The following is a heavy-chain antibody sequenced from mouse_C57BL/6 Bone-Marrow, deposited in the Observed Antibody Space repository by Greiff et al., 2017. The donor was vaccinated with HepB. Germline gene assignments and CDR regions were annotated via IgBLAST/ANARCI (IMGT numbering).Heavy chain of an antibody. J-gene: IGHJ2*01. CDR2: IYPGSGST. Sequence: QVQLQQPGAELVKPGASVKMSCKASGYTFTSYWITWVKQRPGQGLEWIGDIYPGSGSTNYNEKFKSKATLTVDTSSSTAYMQLSSLTSEDSAVYYCARGEGAYPGFDYWGQGTTLTVSS. V-gene: IGHV1-55*01. CDR3: ARGEGAYPGFDY. CDR1: GYTFTSYW.